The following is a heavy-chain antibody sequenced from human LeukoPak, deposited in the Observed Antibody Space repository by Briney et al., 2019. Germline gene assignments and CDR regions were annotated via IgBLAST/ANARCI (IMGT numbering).Heavy chain of an antibody. V-gene: IGHV3-23*01. CDR3: AKYGSGWYGIDY. J-gene: IGHJ4*02. CDR1: GFTVSGYY. Sequence: PGGSLRLSCAASGFTVSGYYMNSVRQAPGKGLEWVSAISGSVDSTYYADSVKGRFTIYRDNSKNTLYLQMNSLRAEDTAVYYCAKYGSGWYGIDYWGQGTLVTVSS. D-gene: IGHD6-19*01. CDR2: ISGSVDST.